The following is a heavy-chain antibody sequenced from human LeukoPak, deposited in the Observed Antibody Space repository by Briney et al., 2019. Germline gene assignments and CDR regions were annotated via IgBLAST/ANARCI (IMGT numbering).Heavy chain of an antibody. D-gene: IGHD2-15*01. Sequence: SETLSLTCTVSGGSISSGGYYWSWIRQPPGKGLEWIGYIYHSGSTYYNPSLKSRVTISVDRSKNQFSLKLSSVTAADTAVYYCARDPNPYCSGGSCYCYWGQGTLVTVSS. V-gene: IGHV4-30-2*01. CDR2: IYHSGST. CDR3: ARDPNPYCSGGSCYCY. J-gene: IGHJ4*02. CDR1: GGSISSGGYY.